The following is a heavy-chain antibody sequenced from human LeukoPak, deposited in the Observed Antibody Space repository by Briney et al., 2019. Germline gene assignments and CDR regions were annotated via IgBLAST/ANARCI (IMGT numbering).Heavy chain of an antibody. D-gene: IGHD5-12*01. CDR3: ARVYSGGVATITSPYY. V-gene: IGHV3-74*01. CDR2: INGDGSDT. CDR1: GFTFGSYW. Sequence: GGSLRLSCAASGFTFGSYWMSWVRQAPGEGLVWVSRINGDGSDTTYADSVKGRFTISRDNAKNTLYLQMNSLRVEDTAVYFCARVYSGGVATITSPYYWGQGILVTVSS. J-gene: IGHJ4*02.